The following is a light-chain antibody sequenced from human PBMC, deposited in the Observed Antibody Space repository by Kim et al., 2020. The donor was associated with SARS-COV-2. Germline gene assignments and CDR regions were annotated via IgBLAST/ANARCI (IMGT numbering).Light chain of an antibody. Sequence: SSELTQDPAVSVALGQTVRITCQGDSLRSYYASWYQQKPGQAPVLVIYGKNNRPSGIPDRFSGSSSGNTASLTITGAQAEDDADYYCNSRDSSGPVVFGGGTQLTVL. V-gene: IGLV3-19*01. CDR2: GKN. CDR3: NSRDSSGPVV. CDR1: SLRSYY. J-gene: IGLJ2*01.